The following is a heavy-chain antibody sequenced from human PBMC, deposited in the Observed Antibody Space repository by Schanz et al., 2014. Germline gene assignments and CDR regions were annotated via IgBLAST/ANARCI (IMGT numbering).Heavy chain of an antibody. Sequence: VQLVESGGGVVQPGRSLRLSCAASGFSFGNYGMSWVRQAPGKGLEWISYIGSSSSRIDHADSVKGRFTISRDSSKNTLYLQMNSLRPEDTAIYYCAKNQYDDVDLSSFYFDFWGQGTLVTVSS. CDR1: GFSFGNYG. D-gene: IGHD3-10*02. V-gene: IGHV3-48*04. CDR3: AKNQYDDVDLSSFYFDF. J-gene: IGHJ4*02. CDR2: IGSSSSRI.